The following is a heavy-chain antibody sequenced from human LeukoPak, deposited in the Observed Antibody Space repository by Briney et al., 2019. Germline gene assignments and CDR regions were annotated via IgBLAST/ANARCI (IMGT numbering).Heavy chain of an antibody. CDR2: IYYSGST. CDR1: GGSISSSSYY. D-gene: IGHD6-6*01. V-gene: IGHV4-39*01. J-gene: IGHJ4*02. Sequence: SETLSLTCTVSGGSISSSSYYWGWIRQPPGKGLEWIGSIYYSGSTYYNPSLKSRVTISVDTSKNQFSLKLSSVTAADTAVYYCARTAARRFDYWGQGTLVTVS. CDR3: ARTAARRFDY.